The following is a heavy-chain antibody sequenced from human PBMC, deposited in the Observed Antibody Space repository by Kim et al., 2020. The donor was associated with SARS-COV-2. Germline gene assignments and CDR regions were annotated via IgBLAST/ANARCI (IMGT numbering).Heavy chain of an antibody. J-gene: IGHJ4*02. Sequence: GGSLRLSCAASGFTFSDYYMSWVRQAPGKGLEWVSYISSSGSTIYYADSVKGRFTISRDNAKNSLYLQMNSLRAEDTAVYYCARDPRRRGSSSRVYYFDYWGQGTLVTVSS. CDR1: GFTFSDYY. D-gene: IGHD6-13*01. CDR2: ISSSGSTI. CDR3: ARDPRRRGSSSRVYYFDY. V-gene: IGHV3-11*01.